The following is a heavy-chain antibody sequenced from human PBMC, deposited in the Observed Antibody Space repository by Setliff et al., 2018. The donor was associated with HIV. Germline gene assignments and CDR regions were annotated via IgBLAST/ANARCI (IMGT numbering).Heavy chain of an antibody. CDR2: IYHSGST. V-gene: IGHV4-38-2*01. CDR3: LLDVPLILRTSPPL. D-gene: IGHD1-7*01. Sequence: PSETLSLTCAVSGYSISSGYYWGWIRQPPGKGLEWIGSIYHSGSTYYNPSLKSRVTMSVDTTKNQFSLKLNTVTAADTATYYCLLDVPLILRTSPPLWGQGTPVTVSS. J-gene: IGHJ4*02. CDR1: GYSISSGYY.